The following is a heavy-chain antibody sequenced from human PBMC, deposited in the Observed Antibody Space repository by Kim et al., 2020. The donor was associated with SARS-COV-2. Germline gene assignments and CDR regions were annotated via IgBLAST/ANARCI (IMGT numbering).Heavy chain of an antibody. J-gene: IGHJ4*02. CDR1: GGSISSSSYY. V-gene: IGHV4-39*01. Sequence: SETLSLTCTVSGGSISSSSYYWGWIRQPPGKGLEWIGSIYYSGSTYYNPSLKSRVTISVDTSKNQFSLKLSSVTAADTAVYYCARRAGGAVRGAIRTLPDYWGQGTLVTVSS. D-gene: IGHD3-10*01. CDR3: ARRAGGAVRGAIRTLPDY. CDR2: IYYSGST.